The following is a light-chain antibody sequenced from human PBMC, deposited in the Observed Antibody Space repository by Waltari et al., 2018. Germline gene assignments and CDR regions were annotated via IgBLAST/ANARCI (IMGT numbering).Light chain of an antibody. V-gene: IGLV2-23*02. J-gene: IGLJ1*01. CDR1: SRAAGGYTL. CDR2: AVT. Sequence: QSALTQPASVSGSPGQSITISCTGPSRAAGGYTLAPWSQQHPGKAPKLMIYAVTKRPSGVSHRFSGSKSGNTASLTISGLQTEDEADYYCCSYAGSTTSSVVFGTGTKVIVL. CDR3: CSYAGSTTSSVV.